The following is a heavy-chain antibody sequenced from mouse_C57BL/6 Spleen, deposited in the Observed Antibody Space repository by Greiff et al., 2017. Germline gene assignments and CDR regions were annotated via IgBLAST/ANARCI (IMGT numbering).Heavy chain of an antibody. Sequence: QVQLKQPGTELVKPGASVKLSCKASGYTFTSYWMHWVKQRPGQGLEWIGNINPSNGGTNYNEKFKSKATLTVDKSSSTAYMQLSSLTSEDSAVYYCARERGSLWYFDVWGTGTTVTVSS. J-gene: IGHJ1*03. D-gene: IGHD1-1*02. CDR2: INPSNGGT. V-gene: IGHV1-53*01. CDR1: GYTFTSYW. CDR3: ARERGSLWYFDV.